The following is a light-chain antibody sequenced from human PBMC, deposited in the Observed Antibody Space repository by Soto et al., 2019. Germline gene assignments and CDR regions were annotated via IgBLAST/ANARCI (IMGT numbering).Light chain of an antibody. CDR2: DAS. Sequence: EIVMTQSPATLSVAPGERATLSCRASQDVRTNLVWYQRKPGQPPRLLLYDASKRAANVSARFSGSGFGTEFTLTIDCLQSEDFALYGCHQRNKWPSSFGGGTTVEI. CDR3: HQRNKWPSS. V-gene: IGKV3-15*01. J-gene: IGKJ4*01. CDR1: QDVRTN.